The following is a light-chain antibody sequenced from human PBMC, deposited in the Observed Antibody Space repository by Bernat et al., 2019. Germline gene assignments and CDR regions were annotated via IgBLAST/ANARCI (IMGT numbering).Light chain of an antibody. Sequence: PASISCRSSQSLFDSEYGNTYFEWYLQKPGQSPQLLLYEVSNRTSGVPDRFSGSGSDTDFTLKISRVEAEDVGDYQCKQAVEFPDSFGEGSKVEI. V-gene: IGKV2-40*01. CDR3: KQAVEFPDS. CDR1: QSLFDSEYGNTY. CDR2: EVS. J-gene: IGKJ2*03.